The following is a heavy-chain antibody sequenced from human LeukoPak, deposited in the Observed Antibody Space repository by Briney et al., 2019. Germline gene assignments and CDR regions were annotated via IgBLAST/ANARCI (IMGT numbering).Heavy chain of an antibody. CDR2: IRSKAYGGTT. Sequence: QSGGSLRLSCTASGFTFGDYAMSWVRQAPGKGLEWVGFIRSKAYGGTTEYAASVKGRFTISRDDSKSIAYLQMNSLKTEDTAVYYCTRARYCSSTSCFWDYWGQGTLVTVSS. J-gene: IGHJ4*02. CDR3: TRARYCSSTSCFWDY. CDR1: GFTFGDYA. V-gene: IGHV3-49*04. D-gene: IGHD2-2*01.